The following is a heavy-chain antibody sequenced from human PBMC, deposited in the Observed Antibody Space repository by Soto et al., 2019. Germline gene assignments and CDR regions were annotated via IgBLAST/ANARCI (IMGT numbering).Heavy chain of an antibody. CDR1: GGSISSNY. V-gene: IGHV4-59*01. D-gene: IGHD6-13*01. J-gene: IGHJ4*02. CDR3: ARYRREAVAGYTLDN. Sequence: AETLSLTCTVSGGSISSNYWTWIRQPPGKGQEWIGYVYNSGSTNYNPSLKSRVTISDDTSKSQFSLKVNSMTAADTAVYYCARYRREAVAGYTLDNWGQGILVTVSS. CDR2: VYNSGST.